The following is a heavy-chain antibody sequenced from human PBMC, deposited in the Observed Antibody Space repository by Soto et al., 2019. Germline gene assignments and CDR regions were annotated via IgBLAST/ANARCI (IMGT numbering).Heavy chain of an antibody. CDR3: AKGGRHWLVTSEFNH. Sequence: VQLVESGGGVVQPGRSLRLSCAASGFTFSDYAMHWVRQAPGKGLEWVAVVSHDGRNTHSADSVKGRFTISRDSSKNTVSLEMTSVRAEDTAVYYCAKGGRHWLVTSEFNHCGQGDLVTVSS. CDR2: VSHDGRNT. CDR1: GFTFSDYA. D-gene: IGHD6-19*01. J-gene: IGHJ4*02. V-gene: IGHV3-30*18.